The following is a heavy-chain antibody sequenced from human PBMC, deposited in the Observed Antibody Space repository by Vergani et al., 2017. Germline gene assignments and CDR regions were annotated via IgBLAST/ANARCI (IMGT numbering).Heavy chain of an antibody. D-gene: IGHD4-17*01. CDR1: GFTFSSYA. CDR3: AKDLSYGGDYGLFDY. CDR2: ISSSGGST. Sequence: EVQLLESGGGLVQPGGSLRLSCAASGFTFSSYAMSWVRQAPGKGLEWVSAISSSGGSTYYADSVKGRFPISRDNSKNTLYLQMNSLRAEDTAVYYCAKDLSYGGDYGLFDYWGQGTLVTVSS. V-gene: IGHV3-23*01. J-gene: IGHJ4*02.